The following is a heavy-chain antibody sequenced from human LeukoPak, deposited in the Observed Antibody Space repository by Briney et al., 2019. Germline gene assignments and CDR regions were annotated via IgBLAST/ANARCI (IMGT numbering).Heavy chain of an antibody. Sequence: ASVTVSCKASGYTFTSYYMHWVRQAPGQGLEWMGIINPSGGSTSYAQKFQGRVTMTRDMSTSTVYMELSSLRSEDTAVYYCASSYYDILTGYLRSGNWFDPWGQGTLVTVSS. D-gene: IGHD3-9*01. J-gene: IGHJ5*02. CDR1: GYTFTSYY. CDR2: INPSGGST. V-gene: IGHV1-46*01. CDR3: ASSYYDILTGYLRSGNWFDP.